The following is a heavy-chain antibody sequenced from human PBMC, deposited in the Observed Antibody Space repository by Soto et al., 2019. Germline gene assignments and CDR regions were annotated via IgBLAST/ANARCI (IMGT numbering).Heavy chain of an antibody. V-gene: IGHV1-69*01. J-gene: IGHJ6*02. CDR2: IIPIFGTA. CDR3: ARDHYDSSGYYYYYGMDV. CDR1: GGTFSSYA. Sequence: QVQLVQSGAEVKKPGSSVKVSCKASGGTFSSYAISWVRQAPGQGLEWMGGIIPIFGTANYAQKFQDRVTITADESTSTAYMELSSLRSEDTAVYYCARDHYDSSGYYYYYGMDVWGQGTTVTVSS. D-gene: IGHD3-22*01.